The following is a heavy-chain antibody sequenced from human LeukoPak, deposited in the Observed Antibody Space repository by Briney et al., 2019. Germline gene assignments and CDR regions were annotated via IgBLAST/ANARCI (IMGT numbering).Heavy chain of an antibody. CDR3: ARGGIVGAEYFDY. J-gene: IGHJ4*02. CDR1: GDCVSRDSAA. D-gene: IGHD1-26*01. V-gene: IGHV6-1*01. CDR2: TFYRSKWYN. Sequence: SQTLSLTCVISGDCVSRDSAAWNWIRQSPSRGLEWLGKTFYRSKWYNDSSVSVKGRITINPDTSKNQFSLQLNSVTPEDTAIYYCARGGIVGAEYFDYWGQGTLVTVSS.